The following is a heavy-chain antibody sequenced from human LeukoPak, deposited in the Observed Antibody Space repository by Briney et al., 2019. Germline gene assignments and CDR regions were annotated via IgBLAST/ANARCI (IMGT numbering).Heavy chain of an antibody. CDR1: GGSFSSSSYY. J-gene: IGHJ4*02. CDR3: ARGGKQWRLTRGYFDY. CDR2: INHSGST. V-gene: IGHV4-34*01. Sequence: SETLSLTCAVYGGSFSSSSYYWSWIRQPPGKGLEWIGEINHSGSTNYNPSLKSRVTMSVDTSKNQFSLKLSSVTAADTAVYYCARGGKQWRLTRGYFDYWGQGTLVTVSS. D-gene: IGHD6-19*01.